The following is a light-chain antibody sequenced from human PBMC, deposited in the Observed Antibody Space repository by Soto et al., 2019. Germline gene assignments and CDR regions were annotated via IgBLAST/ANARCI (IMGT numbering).Light chain of an antibody. CDR2: DVS. J-gene: IGLJ1*01. Sequence: QSVLTQPASVSGSPGQSTTISCPGTSSDVGGYNYVSWYQRHPAKAPKLMIFDVSNRPSGVANRFSGSKSANTASMTISGLQAEEEADYSCSSYTSSTTPYVFGTGTKVTVL. CDR1: SSDVGGYNY. V-gene: IGLV2-14*03. CDR3: SSYTSSTTPYV.